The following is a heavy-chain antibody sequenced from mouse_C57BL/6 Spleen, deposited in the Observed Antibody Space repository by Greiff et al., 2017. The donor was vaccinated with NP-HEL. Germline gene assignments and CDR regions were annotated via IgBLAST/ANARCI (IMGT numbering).Heavy chain of an antibody. CDR3: ARTITTVVGGGYAMDY. CDR2: IDPSDSYT. J-gene: IGHJ4*01. CDR1: GYTFTSYW. V-gene: IGHV1-50*01. Sequence: QVQLQQPGAELVKPGASVKLSCKASGYTFTSYWMQWVKQRPGQGLEWIGEIDPSDSYTNYNQKFKGKATLTVDTSSSTAYMQLSSLTSEDSAVYYCARTITTVVGGGYAMDYWGQGTSVTVSS. D-gene: IGHD1-1*01.